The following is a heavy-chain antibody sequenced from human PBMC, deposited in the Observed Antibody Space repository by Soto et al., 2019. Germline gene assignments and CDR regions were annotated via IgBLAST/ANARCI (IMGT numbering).Heavy chain of an antibody. CDR2: ISGSGGST. CDR1: GFTFSSYA. J-gene: IGHJ4*02. CDR3: AKDRPYSSSPTASDY. Sequence: PGGSLRLSCAASGFTFSSYAMSWVRQAPGKGLEWVSAISGSGGSTYYADSVKGRFTISRDNSKNTLYLQMNSLRAEDTAVYYCAKDRPYSSSPTASDYWGQGTLVTVPQ. V-gene: IGHV3-23*01. D-gene: IGHD6-6*01.